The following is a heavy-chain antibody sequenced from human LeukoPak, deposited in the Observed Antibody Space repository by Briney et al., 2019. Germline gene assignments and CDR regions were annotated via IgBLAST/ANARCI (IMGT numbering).Heavy chain of an antibody. D-gene: IGHD3-3*01. CDR2: INHSGST. Sequence: SETLSLTCAVYGGSFSGYYWSWIRQPPGKGLEWIGEINHSGSTNYNPSLKSRVTISVDTSKNQSSLKLSSVTAADTAVYYCARGGAILRFLEWLPHQAFDYWGQGTLVTVSS. J-gene: IGHJ4*02. CDR3: ARGGAILRFLEWLPHQAFDY. CDR1: GGSFSGYY. V-gene: IGHV4-34*01.